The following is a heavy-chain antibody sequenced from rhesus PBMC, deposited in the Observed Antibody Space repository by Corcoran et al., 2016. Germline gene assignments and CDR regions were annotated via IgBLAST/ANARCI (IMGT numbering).Heavy chain of an antibody. CDR1: GGASRSSNW. J-gene: IGHJ4*01. Sequence: QVQLQESGPGVVKPSGTLSLTCAVSGGASRSSNWWSWIRQSPGKGLEWSGYIYGGSGSTSYNPSLKSRVTISTDTSKNQFSLKLSSVTAADTAVYYCARRVGTGLFDYWGRGVLVTVSS. CDR3: ARRVGTGLFDY. V-gene: IGHV4-93*02. CDR2: IYGGSGST. D-gene: IGHD1-44*01.